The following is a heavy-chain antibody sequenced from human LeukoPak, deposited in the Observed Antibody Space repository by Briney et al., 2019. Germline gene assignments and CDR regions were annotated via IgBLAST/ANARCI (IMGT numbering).Heavy chain of an antibody. J-gene: IGHJ4*02. CDR3: AKDPGGLWLLKTVNYYFDD. Sequence: PGGSLRLSCAASGFTFSSYAMSWVRQAPGKGLEWVSAISGSGGSTYYADSVKGRFTISRDNSKNTLYLQMNSLRAEDTAVYYCAKDPGGLWLLKTVNYYFDDWGQGTLVTVSS. V-gene: IGHV3-23*01. D-gene: IGHD5-18*01. CDR1: GFTFSSYA. CDR2: ISGSGGST.